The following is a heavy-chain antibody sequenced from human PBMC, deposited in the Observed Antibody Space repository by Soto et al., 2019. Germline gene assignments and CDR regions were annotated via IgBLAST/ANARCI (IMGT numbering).Heavy chain of an antibody. J-gene: IGHJ4*02. V-gene: IGHV4-59*01. CDR2: IYYSGN. CDR3: DLGGYNYGRPFDF. D-gene: IGHD5-18*01. CDR1: GGSISNLH. Sequence: PSETLSLTCNVSGGSISNLHLSWIRQPPGKGPEWIGYIYYSGNYYNPSLTSRVSMSLDKSKNQFSLHLKSVTAADTALYFCDLGGYNYGRPFDFWGQGTRVTVSS.